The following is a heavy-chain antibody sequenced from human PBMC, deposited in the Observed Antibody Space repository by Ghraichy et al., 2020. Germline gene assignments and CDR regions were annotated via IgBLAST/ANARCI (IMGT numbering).Heavy chain of an antibody. CDR1: GDSVISGSDY. J-gene: IGHJ4*02. D-gene: IGHD1-14*01. Sequence: SETLSLTCSVSGDSVISGSDYWSWIRQPPGRGLEWIGNISYFGGTNYNPSLKSRVTISIDTSKNELSLNLGSVIAADTAVYYCARNRKYTRTHIFESWGPGTLVTVSS. CDR3: ARNRKYTRTHIFES. V-gene: IGHV4-61*01. CDR2: ISYFGGT.